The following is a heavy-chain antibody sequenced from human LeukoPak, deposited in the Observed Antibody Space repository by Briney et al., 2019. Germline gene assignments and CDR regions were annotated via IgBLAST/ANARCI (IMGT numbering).Heavy chain of an antibody. CDR2: INHSGST. CDR1: GGSFSGYY. J-gene: IGHJ5*02. CDR3: ARGPNIVVVPAAIGWLDP. V-gene: IGHV4-34*01. Sequence: PSETLSLTCAVYGGSFSGYYWSWIRQPPGKGLEWIGEINHSGSTNYNPSLKSRVTISVDTSKNQFSLKLSSVTAADTAVYYCARGPNIVVVPAAIGWLDPWGQGTLVTVSS. D-gene: IGHD2-2*01.